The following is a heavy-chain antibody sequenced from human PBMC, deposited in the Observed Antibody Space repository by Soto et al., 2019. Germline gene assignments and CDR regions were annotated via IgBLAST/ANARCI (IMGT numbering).Heavy chain of an antibody. J-gene: IGHJ4*02. V-gene: IGHV1-3*01. D-gene: IGHD3-22*01. Sequence: AASVKVSCKASGYTFTSYAMHWVRQAPGQRLEWMGWINAGNGNTKYSQKFQGRVTITRDTSASTAYMELSSLRSEDTAVYYCARASNYYDSSGYRYWGQGTLVTVSS. CDR1: GYTFTSYA. CDR3: ARASNYYDSSGYRY. CDR2: INAGNGNT.